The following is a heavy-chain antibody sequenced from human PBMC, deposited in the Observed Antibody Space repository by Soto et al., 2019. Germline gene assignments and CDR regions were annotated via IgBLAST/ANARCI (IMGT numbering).Heavy chain of an antibody. CDR3: ARGSQQRVDEYSSSSVPYYYYMDV. J-gene: IGHJ6*03. CDR2: INHSGST. D-gene: IGHD6-6*01. CDR1: GGSFSGYY. V-gene: IGHV4-34*01. Sequence: SETLSLTCAVYGGSFSGYYWSWIRQPPGKGLEWIGEINHSGSTNYNPSLKSRVTISVDTSKNQFSLKLSSVTAADTAVYYCARGSQQRVDEYSSSSVPYYYYMDVWGKGTTVTV.